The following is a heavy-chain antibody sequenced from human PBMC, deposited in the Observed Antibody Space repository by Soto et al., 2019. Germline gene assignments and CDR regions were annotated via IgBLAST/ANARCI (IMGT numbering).Heavy chain of an antibody. J-gene: IGHJ1*01. CDR1: GFTFSGYS. D-gene: IGHD6-19*01. V-gene: IGHV3-21*06. CDR3: ARKLEDSSGWYQGMGFQH. CDR2: ISSGSGHI. Sequence: GGSLRLSCAASGFTFSGYSMNWVRQAPGKGLVWVSSISSGSGHIYYADLVKGRFTIFRDNAKNSLYLQMNSLRAEDTAVYYCARKLEDSSGWYQGMGFQHWGQGTLVTVSS.